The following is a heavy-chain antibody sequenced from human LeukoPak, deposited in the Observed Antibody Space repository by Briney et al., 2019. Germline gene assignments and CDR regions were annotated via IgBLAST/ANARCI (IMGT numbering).Heavy chain of an antibody. D-gene: IGHD6-13*01. CDR2: ISYDGSYK. CDR3: AKDRYSGLNTIDY. CDR1: XFTFSTYG. J-gene: IGHJ4*02. Sequence: PGGSLRLSCAASXFTFSTYGMHWVRQAPGKGLEWVAVISYDGSYKFYADSVKGRFTISRDNSKSTLYLQMNSLRAEDTAVYYCAKDRYSGLNTIDYWGQGTLVTVSS. V-gene: IGHV3-30*18.